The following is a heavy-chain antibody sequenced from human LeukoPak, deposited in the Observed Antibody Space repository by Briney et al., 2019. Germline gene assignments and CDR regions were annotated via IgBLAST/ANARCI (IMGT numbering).Heavy chain of an antibody. Sequence: GGSLRLSCAASGFTFSSYGMHWVRQAPGKGLEWVSGISWNSGSIGYADSVKGRFTISRDNAKNSLYLQMNSLRAEDTALYYCAKDIAGYSYGSGEYYFDYWGQGTLVTVSS. CDR1: GFTFSSYG. V-gene: IGHV3-9*01. CDR2: ISWNSGSI. CDR3: AKDIAGYSYGSGEYYFDY. J-gene: IGHJ4*02. D-gene: IGHD5-18*01.